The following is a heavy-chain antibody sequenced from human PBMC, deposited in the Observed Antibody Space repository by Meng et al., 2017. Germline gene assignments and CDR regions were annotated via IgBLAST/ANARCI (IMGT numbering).Heavy chain of an antibody. CDR2: INHSGST. CDR1: GGSFSGYY. J-gene: IGHJ6*02. D-gene: IGHD7-27*01. Sequence: SETLSLTFAAHGGSFSGYYWSWIRQPPGKGLEWIGEINHSGSTDYNPSLKSRVTISVDTSKNQFSLKLSSVTAADTAVYYCASLLGKSGEYYYYGMDVWGQGTTVTVSS. V-gene: IGHV4-34*01. CDR3: ASLLGKSGEYYYYGMDV.